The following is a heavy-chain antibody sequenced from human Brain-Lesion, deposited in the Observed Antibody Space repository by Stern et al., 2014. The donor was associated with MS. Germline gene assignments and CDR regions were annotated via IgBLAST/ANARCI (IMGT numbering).Heavy chain of an antibody. Sequence: VQLVQSGPGLVKPSETLSLTCTVAGGSVSSTSYAWAWIRQPPGKGLGWIGTIYYSGNTYYSPSLQSRLTISLDTSKNPFSLQLRSVTAADTAVYYCAGEEDIRYCSGGSCTGNWFDPWGQGTLVTVSS. J-gene: IGHJ5*02. D-gene: IGHD2-15*01. V-gene: IGHV4-39*01. CDR1: GGSVSSTSYA. CDR2: IYYSGNT. CDR3: AGEEDIRYCSGGSCTGNWFDP.